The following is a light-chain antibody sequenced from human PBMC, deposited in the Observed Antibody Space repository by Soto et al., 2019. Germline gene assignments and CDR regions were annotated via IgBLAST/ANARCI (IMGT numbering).Light chain of an antibody. Sequence: EIVMTQSPGTLSVSPGERATLSCRASQSVRSKLAWYQQKPGQAPRLLIYDASTRATGIPARFSGSGSGTEFTLTISSLQSEEFAAYYCQQYNNGPPITFGQGTRLEIK. V-gene: IGKV3-15*01. CDR2: DAS. CDR3: QQYNNGPPIT. CDR1: QSVRSK. J-gene: IGKJ5*01.